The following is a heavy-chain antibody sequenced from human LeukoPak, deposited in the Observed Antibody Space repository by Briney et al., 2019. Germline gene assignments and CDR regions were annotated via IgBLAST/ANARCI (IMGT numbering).Heavy chain of an antibody. D-gene: IGHD1-26*01. CDR1: GFTFSSYS. V-gene: IGHV3-21*01. CDR3: AGDFTLVGGHFDY. CDR2: ISSSSSYI. J-gene: IGHJ4*02. Sequence: GGSLRLSCAASGFTFSSYSMNWVRQAPGKGLEWVSSISSSSSYIYSADSVKGRFTISRDNAKNSLYLQMNSLRVEDTAVYYCAGDFTLVGGHFDYWGQGTLVTVSS.